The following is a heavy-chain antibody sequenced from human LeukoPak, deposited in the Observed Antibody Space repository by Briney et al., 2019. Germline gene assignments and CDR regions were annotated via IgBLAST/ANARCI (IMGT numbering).Heavy chain of an antibody. D-gene: IGHD3-10*01. J-gene: IGHJ4*02. CDR2: INPNSGGT. CDR3: ATGPYGSGSSDY. V-gene: IGHV1-2*02. Sequence: WINPNSGGTNYAQKFQGRVTMTRDTSISTAYMELSRLRSDDTAVYYCATGPYGSGSSDYWGQGTLVTVSS.